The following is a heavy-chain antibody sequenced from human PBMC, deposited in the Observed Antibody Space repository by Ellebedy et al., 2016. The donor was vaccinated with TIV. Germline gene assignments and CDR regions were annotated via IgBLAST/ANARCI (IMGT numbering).Heavy chain of an antibody. CDR1: GFTFRSYS. V-gene: IGHV3-21*01. CDR3: AAALSGYSYGFDY. CDR2: ISSSSTYM. J-gene: IGHJ4*02. D-gene: IGHD5-18*01. Sequence: PGGSLRLSCAASGFTFRSYSMNWVRQAPGRGLEWVSSISSSSTYMYYADSVKGRLTVSRDNAKNSLYLQMNSLRVEDTAVYYCAAALSGYSYGFDYWGQGTLVTVSS.